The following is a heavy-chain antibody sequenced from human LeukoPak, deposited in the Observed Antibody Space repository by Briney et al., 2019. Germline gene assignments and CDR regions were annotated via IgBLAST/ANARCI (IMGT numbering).Heavy chain of an antibody. CDR2: INPNSGGT. V-gene: IGHV1-2*06. D-gene: IGHD6-19*01. Sequence: ASVKVSCKASGYTFTGYYMHWVRQAPGRGLEWMGRINPNSGGTNYAQKFQGRVTMTRDTSISTAYMELSRLRSDDTAVYYCAVIAVGGTDFDYWRQGTLVTVSS. J-gene: IGHJ4*02. CDR1: GYTFTGYY. CDR3: AVIAVGGTDFDY.